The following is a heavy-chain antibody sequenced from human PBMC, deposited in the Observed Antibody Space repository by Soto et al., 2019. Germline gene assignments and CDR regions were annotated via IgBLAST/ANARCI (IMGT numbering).Heavy chain of an antibody. CDR2: IDVGGGSA. D-gene: IGHD3-3*01. CDR3: AKEDDAWTNGHFNV. Sequence: GSLRLSCAASGFTFSNYDMSWVRQAPGKGLEWVSGIDVGGGSAYYADSVKGRFTIYRDNSENTLHLQLNSLRSEDTAIYYCAKEDDAWTNGHFNVWGQGTVVTVSS. J-gene: IGHJ3*01. V-gene: IGHV3-23*01. CDR1: GFTFSNYD.